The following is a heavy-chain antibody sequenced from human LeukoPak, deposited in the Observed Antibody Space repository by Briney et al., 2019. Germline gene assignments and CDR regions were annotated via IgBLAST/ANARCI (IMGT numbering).Heavy chain of an antibody. V-gene: IGHV1-2*02. J-gene: IGHJ4*02. CDR3: ARDHGGQELRYFDWLLPTDY. CDR2: INPNSGGT. Sequence: ASVKVSCKASGYTLTGYYMHWVRQAPGQGLEWMGWINPNSGGTNYAQKFQGRVTMTRDTSISTAYMELSRLRSDDTAVYYCARDHGGQELRYFDWLLPTDYWGQGTLVTVSS. CDR1: GYTLTGYY. D-gene: IGHD3-9*01.